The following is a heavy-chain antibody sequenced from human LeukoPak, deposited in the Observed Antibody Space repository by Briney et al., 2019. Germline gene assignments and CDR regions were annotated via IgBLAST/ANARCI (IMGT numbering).Heavy chain of an antibody. J-gene: IGHJ6*03. Sequence: SETLSLTYAVYGGSFSGYYWSWIRQPPGKGLEWSGEINHSGSTNYNPSLKSRVTISVDTSKNQFSRKLSSVTAADTAVYYCASRGYCSSTSCYTGSYYYYYYMDVWGKGTTVTVS. V-gene: IGHV4-34*01. CDR2: INHSGST. CDR3: ASRGYCSSTSCYTGSYYYYYYMDV. CDR1: GGSFSGYY. D-gene: IGHD2-2*02.